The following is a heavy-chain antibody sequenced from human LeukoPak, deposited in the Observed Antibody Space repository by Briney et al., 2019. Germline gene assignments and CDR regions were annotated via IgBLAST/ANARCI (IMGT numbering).Heavy chain of an antibody. CDR1: GFTFNNYE. CDR3: VRDRTTNTYDS. V-gene: IGHV3-48*03. D-gene: IGHD1-14*01. Sequence: GGSLRLSCAASGFTFNNYEMNWVRQAPGRGLEWISYISSRGGTIHYADSVKGRFTISRDNTKNSLYLQMNSLRAEDTAVYYCVRDRTTNTYDSWGQGTLVTVSS. J-gene: IGHJ4*02. CDR2: ISSRGGTI.